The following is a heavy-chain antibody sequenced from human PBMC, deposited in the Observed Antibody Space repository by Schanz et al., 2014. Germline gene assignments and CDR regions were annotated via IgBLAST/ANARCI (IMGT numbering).Heavy chain of an antibody. V-gene: IGHV1-69*04. D-gene: IGHD5-18*01. Sequence: QVQLVQSGAEVKKPGASVKVSCKASGYTFSSYGINWVRQAPGQGLEWMGRIIPILGIANYAQKFQGRVTITADRSTSTASMELSSLRSEDTAVYYCARGPSQGYSYGHNIGAYYYGMDVWGQGTTVTVS. CDR1: GYTFSSYG. CDR3: ARGPSQGYSYGHNIGAYYYGMDV. CDR2: IIPILGIA. J-gene: IGHJ6*02.